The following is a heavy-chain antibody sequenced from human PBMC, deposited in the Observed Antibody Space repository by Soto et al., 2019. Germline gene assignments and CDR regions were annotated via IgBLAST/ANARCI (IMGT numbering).Heavy chain of an antibody. V-gene: IGHV1-46*01. J-gene: IGHJ4*02. CDR3: ARISNSLPAY. CDR2: INPGRGST. Sequence: ASVKVSCKASGYTFTNYHIHWVRQAPGQGLEWMGIINPGRGSTTYAHKFQGRVTMTRDTSTSTVYMELDSLRSDDTAVYFCARISNSLPAYWGQGTLVTVSS. D-gene: IGHD1-1*01. CDR1: GYTFTNYH.